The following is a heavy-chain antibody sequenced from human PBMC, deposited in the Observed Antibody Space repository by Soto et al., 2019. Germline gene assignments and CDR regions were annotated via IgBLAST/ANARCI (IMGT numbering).Heavy chain of an antibody. J-gene: IGHJ5*02. CDR2: ISSSSSTI. Sequence: EVQLVESGGGLVQPGGSLRLSCAASGFTFSSYSMNWVRQAPGKGLEWVSSISSSSSTIYYADSVKGRFTISRDNAKNSLYLQMNSLRAEDTAVYYCAREGHPLNWFDPWGQGTLVTVSS. CDR3: AREGHPLNWFDP. V-gene: IGHV3-48*01. CDR1: GFTFSSYS.